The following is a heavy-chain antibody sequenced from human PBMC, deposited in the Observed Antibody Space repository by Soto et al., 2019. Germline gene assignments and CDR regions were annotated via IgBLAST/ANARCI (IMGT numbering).Heavy chain of an antibody. Sequence: EVQLLESGGGLVQPGGSLRLSCAASGFTFSSYAMSWVRQAPGKGLEWVSAISGSGGSTYYADSVKGRFTIYRDNSKNTLYLQMNSLIAEDTAVYYCGIGSSGYYLFYWGQGTLVTVSS. CDR1: GFTFSSYA. V-gene: IGHV3-23*01. CDR2: ISGSGGST. CDR3: GIGSSGYYLFY. D-gene: IGHD3-22*01. J-gene: IGHJ4*02.